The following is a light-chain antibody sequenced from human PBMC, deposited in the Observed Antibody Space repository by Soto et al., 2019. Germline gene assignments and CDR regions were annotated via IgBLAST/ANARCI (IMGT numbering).Light chain of an antibody. CDR2: EVS. Sequence: LTQPASVSGSPGQSITISCTGTSSDVGGYNYVSWYQQHPGKAPKLMIDEVSNRPSGVSNRFSGSKSGNTASLTISGLQAEDEADYYCSSYTSSSTLCVFGTGTKVTV. CDR1: SSDVGGYNY. V-gene: IGLV2-14*01. CDR3: SSYTSSSTLCV. J-gene: IGLJ1*01.